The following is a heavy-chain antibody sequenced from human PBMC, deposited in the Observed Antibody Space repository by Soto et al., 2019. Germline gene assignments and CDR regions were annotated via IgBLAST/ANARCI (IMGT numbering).Heavy chain of an antibody. Sequence: EAQLVESGGGLVQPGGSLRLSCEASGFSLGSYWMTWVRQAPGKGLEWVANIKKDGSRTSYSDSVRGRFTISRDNVGNSLSLQMDSLRAEDTGLYFCARDVSPGTSTLYLDAFDIWGQGTMVTVSS. J-gene: IGHJ3*02. CDR3: ARDVSPGTSTLYLDAFDI. CDR1: GFSLGSYW. CDR2: IKKDGSRT. D-gene: IGHD2-8*01. V-gene: IGHV3-7*05.